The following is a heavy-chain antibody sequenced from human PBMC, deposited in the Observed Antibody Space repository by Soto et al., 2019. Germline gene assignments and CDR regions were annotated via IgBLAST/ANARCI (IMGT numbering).Heavy chain of an antibody. CDR3: AKPSGGSYPESRVFDS. D-gene: IGHD1-26*01. CDR1: GFTFYSSA. CDR2: ISTTGGNT. J-gene: IGHJ4*02. Sequence: GSLRLSCAASGFTFYSSAMSWVRQAPGKGLEWVSAISTTGGNTLYADSVKGRFTISRDNSKNTLYLQMNSLRAEDTAIYYCAKPSGGSYPESRVFDSWGQGTRVTVSS. V-gene: IGHV3-23*01.